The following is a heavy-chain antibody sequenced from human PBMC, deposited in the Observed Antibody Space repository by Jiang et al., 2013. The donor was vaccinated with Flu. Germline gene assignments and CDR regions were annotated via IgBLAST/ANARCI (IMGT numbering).Heavy chain of an antibody. V-gene: IGHV4-34*01. D-gene: IGHD3-10*01. J-gene: IGHJ4*02. Sequence: LLKPSETLSLTCAVYGGSFSGYYWSWIRQPPREGGWSGLGEINHSGSTNYNPSLKSRVTISVDTSKNQFSLKLSSVTAADTAVYYCARGFGVLLWFGESPETYYFDYWGQGTLVTVSS. CDR3: ARGFGVLLWFGESPETYYFDY. CDR1: GGSFSGYY. CDR2: INHSGST.